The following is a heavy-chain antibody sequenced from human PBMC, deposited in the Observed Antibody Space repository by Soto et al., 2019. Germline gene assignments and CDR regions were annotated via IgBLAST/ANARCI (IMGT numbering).Heavy chain of an antibody. Sequence: SETLSLTCTVSGGSISSYYWSWIRQPPGKGLEWIGYIYYSGSTNYNPSLKSRVTISVDTSKNHFSLKLSSVTAADTAVYYCARDLWVRGVINTDYYYYGMDVWGQWTTVTVS. J-gene: IGHJ6*02. CDR3: ARDLWVRGVINTDYYYYGMDV. V-gene: IGHV4-59*01. CDR2: IYYSGST. D-gene: IGHD3-10*01. CDR1: GGSISSYY.